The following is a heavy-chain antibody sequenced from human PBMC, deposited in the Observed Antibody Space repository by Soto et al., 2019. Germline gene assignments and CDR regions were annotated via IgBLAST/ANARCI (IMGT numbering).Heavy chain of an antibody. V-gene: IGHV1-69*06. CDR3: ARSVRVVRGVYYCYYGMDV. D-gene: IGHD3-10*01. CDR2: IIPIFGTA. Sequence: QVQLVQSGAEVKKPGSSVKVSCKASGGTFSSYAISWVRQAPGQGLEWMGGIIPIFGTANYAQKFQGRVTITADKSTSTAYMELSSLRSEDMVVYYCARSVRVVRGVYYCYYGMDVWGQGTTVTVSS. CDR1: GGTFSSYA. J-gene: IGHJ6*02.